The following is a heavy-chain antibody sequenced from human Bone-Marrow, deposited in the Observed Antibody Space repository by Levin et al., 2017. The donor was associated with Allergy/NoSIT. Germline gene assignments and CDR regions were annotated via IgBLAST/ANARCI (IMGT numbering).Heavy chain of an antibody. Sequence: SETLSLTCTVSTYSISSGYYWGWIRQPPGKGLEWIGSMYHSGSTYYNPSLKSRITISIDTSTNQFSLKLSSMTAADTAVYYCARGHYDFWSGYTIINYFDPWGQGTLVTVSS. J-gene: IGHJ5*02. CDR3: ARGHYDFWSGYTIINYFDP. CDR1: TYSISSGYY. D-gene: IGHD3-3*01. V-gene: IGHV4-38-2*02. CDR2: MYHSGST.